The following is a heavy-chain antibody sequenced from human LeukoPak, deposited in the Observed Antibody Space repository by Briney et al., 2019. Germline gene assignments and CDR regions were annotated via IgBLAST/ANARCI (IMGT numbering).Heavy chain of an antibody. V-gene: IGHV3-9*01. J-gene: IGHJ4*02. CDR3: AKGPLAAAGTGWLGQYFDY. Sequence: GGSLRLSCAASGFTFDDYAMHWVRQAPGKGLEWVSGISWNSGSIGYADSVKGRFTISRDNAKNSLYLQMNSLRAEDTAVYYCAKGPLAAAGTGWLGQYFDYWGQGTLVTVSS. CDR1: GFTFDDYA. D-gene: IGHD6-13*01. CDR2: ISWNSGSI.